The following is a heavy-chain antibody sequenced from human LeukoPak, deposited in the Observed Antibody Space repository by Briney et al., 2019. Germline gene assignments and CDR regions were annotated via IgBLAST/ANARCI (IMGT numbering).Heavy chain of an antibody. CDR1: GGSINNYY. CDR3: ARGGRSSHFQL. V-gene: IGHV4-59*01. Sequence: SETLSLTCTVSGGSINNYYWTWIRQPPGKGLEWIGNIYYSGSTNYNPSLKSRVTISVDMSKNQFSLNVTSVTTADTAVYYCARGGRSSHFQLWGQGTLVTVSS. J-gene: IGHJ1*01. CDR2: IYYSGST. D-gene: IGHD6-6*01.